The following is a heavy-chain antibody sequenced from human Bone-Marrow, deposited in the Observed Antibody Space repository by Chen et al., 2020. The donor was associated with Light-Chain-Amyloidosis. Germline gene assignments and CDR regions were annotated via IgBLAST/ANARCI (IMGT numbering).Heavy chain of an antibody. V-gene: IGHV3-21*01. CDR3: AREGGYTSKLDY. Sequence: EVQLVESGGGLVKPGGSLRLTCAASGFTFSDHIMHWVRQAPGKGLGWVSSVTSSSSFMYDADSVKGRFSISRDNAKSSLYLQMNSLRAEDTAVYYCAREGGYTSKLDYWGQGTLVTVSS. J-gene: IGHJ4*02. CDR2: VTSSSSFM. D-gene: IGHD5-12*01. CDR1: GFTFSDHI.